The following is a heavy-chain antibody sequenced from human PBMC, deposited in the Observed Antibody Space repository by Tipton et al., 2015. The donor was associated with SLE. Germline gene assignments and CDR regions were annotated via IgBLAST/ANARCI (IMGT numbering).Heavy chain of an antibody. Sequence: TLSLTCTVSGGSISSDFWSWIRQPPGKGLEWIGHAYYNGATNYKPSLRSRVTISVDRSKNQFSLKLSSVTAADTAMYYCARAILTGYYFFDYWGQGTLVTASS. D-gene: IGHD3-9*01. J-gene: IGHJ4*02. CDR2: AYYNGAT. CDR3: ARAILTGYYFFDY. V-gene: IGHV4-59*13. CDR1: GGSISSDF.